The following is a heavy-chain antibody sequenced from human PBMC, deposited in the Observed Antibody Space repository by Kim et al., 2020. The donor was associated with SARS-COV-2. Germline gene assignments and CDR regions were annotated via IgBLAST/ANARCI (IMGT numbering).Heavy chain of an antibody. D-gene: IGHD3-3*01. Sequence: GGSLRLSCAASGFTFSSYGMHWVRQAPGKGLEWVAVIWYDGSNKYYADSVKGRFTISRDNSKNTLYLQMNSLRAEDTAVYYCARDAKTPITIFGVSKRRYNWFDPWGQGTLVTVSS. V-gene: IGHV3-33*01. J-gene: IGHJ5*02. CDR2: IWYDGSNK. CDR1: GFTFSSYG. CDR3: ARDAKTPITIFGVSKRRYNWFDP.